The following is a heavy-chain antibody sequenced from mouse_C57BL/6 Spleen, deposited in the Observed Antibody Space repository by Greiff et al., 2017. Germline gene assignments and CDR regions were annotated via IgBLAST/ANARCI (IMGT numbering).Heavy chain of an antibody. CDR2: IDPSDSYT. V-gene: IGHV1-69*01. Sequence: VQLQQPGAELVMPGASVKLSCKASGYTFTSYWMHWVKQRPGQGLEWIGEIDPSDSYTNYNQKFKGKSTLTVDKSSSTAYMQLSSLTSEDSAVYYCARRGAYYDYNYWYFDVWGTGTTVTVSS. CDR1: GYTFTSYW. CDR3: ARRGAYYDYNYWYFDV. D-gene: IGHD2-4*01. J-gene: IGHJ1*03.